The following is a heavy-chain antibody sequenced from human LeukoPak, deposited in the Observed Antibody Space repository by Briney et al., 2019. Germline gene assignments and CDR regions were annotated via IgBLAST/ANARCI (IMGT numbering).Heavy chain of an antibody. CDR1: GYTFTSYD. D-gene: IGHD4-23*01. V-gene: IGHV1-8*03. CDR2: VNPNSGNT. Sequence: ASVKVSCKASGYTFTSYDINWVRQATGQGLEWMGWVNPNSGNTGYAQKFQGRVTITRNTSISTAYMELSSLRSEDTAVYYCARGPRWAKTNFDYWGQGTLVTVSS. J-gene: IGHJ4*02. CDR3: ARGPRWAKTNFDY.